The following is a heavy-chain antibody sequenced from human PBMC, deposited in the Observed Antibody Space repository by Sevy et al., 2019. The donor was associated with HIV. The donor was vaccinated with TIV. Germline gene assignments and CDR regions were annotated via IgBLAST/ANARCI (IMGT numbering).Heavy chain of an antibody. V-gene: IGHV5-51*01. CDR3: ARQGRVGPTGGAARWFDP. D-gene: IGHD1-26*01. J-gene: IGHJ5*02. Sequence: GESLKISCKGSGYSFTSYWIGWVRQMPGKGLEWMGIIYPGDSDTRYSPSFQGQVTISADKSISTTNLQWSSLKASDTAMYYCARQGRVGPTGGAARWFDPWGQGTLVTVSS. CDR2: IYPGDSDT. CDR1: GYSFTSYW.